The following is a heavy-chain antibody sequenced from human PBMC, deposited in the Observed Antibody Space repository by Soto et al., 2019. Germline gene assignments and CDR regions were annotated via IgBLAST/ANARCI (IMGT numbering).Heavy chain of an antibody. CDR2: NNPNSGGT. Sequence: ASVKVSCKASGYTFTGYYMHWVRQAPGQGLEWMGWNNPNSGGTNYAQKFQGWVTMTRDTSTSTAYMELRSLRSDDTAVYYCARVGCSSTSCLYYFDYWGQGTLVTVSS. CDR3: ARVGCSSTSCLYYFDY. V-gene: IGHV1-2*04. D-gene: IGHD2-2*01. J-gene: IGHJ4*02. CDR1: GYTFTGYY.